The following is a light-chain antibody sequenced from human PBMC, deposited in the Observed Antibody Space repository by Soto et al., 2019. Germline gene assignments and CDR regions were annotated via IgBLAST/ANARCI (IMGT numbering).Light chain of an antibody. CDR1: QSVSSY. Sequence: DTVLTQSPATLSLSPGERATLSCRASQSVSSYLAWYQQKPGQAPRLLIYGASSRATGIPDRFSGSGSGTDFTLTISRLEPEDFAVYYCQQYDNSPLTFGGGTKVDIK. CDR2: GAS. CDR3: QQYDNSPLT. J-gene: IGKJ4*01. V-gene: IGKV3-20*01.